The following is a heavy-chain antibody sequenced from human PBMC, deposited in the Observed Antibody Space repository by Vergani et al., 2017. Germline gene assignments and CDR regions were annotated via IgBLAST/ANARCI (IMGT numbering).Heavy chain of an antibody. J-gene: IGHJ3*02. CDR3: ARDGFGGSSSWILVAFDI. V-gene: IGHV3-30-3*01. Sequence: QVQLVESGGGVVQRGRSLRLSCAASGVTFSSYAMHWVRQAPGKGLEWVAVISYDGSNKYYADSVKGRFTISRDNSKNTLYLQMNSLRAEDTAVYYCARDGFGGSSSWILVAFDIWGQGTMVTVSS. CDR2: ISYDGSNK. D-gene: IGHD6-13*01. CDR1: GVTFSSYA.